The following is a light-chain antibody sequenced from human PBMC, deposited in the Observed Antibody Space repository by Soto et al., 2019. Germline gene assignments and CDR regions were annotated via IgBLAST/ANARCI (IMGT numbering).Light chain of an antibody. J-gene: IGKJ5*01. Sequence: ETVLTQSPGTLSLSPGERATLSCRASQGVTSNYLAWYQQRPGQAPRLLIYGASNRATGIPDRFSGGGSGTDFTLTISRLEPEDFAMYYCQQYGSSSPTPFGQGTRLQIE. CDR2: GAS. CDR1: QGVTSNY. CDR3: QQYGSSSPTP. V-gene: IGKV3-20*01.